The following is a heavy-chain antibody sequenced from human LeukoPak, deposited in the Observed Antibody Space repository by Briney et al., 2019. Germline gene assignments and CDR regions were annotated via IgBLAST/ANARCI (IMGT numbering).Heavy chain of an antibody. CDR3: ARDKEPCSIAVALGVPEYYFDY. D-gene: IGHD6-19*01. CDR2: STAYNSNT. CDR1: GYTFTSYG. Sequence: ASGKLSCKASGYTFTSYGISWVRQAPGQGQEWMGWSTAYNSNTNYAQKLQCRVTMTTDTSTSTAYMELRSLRSDDTAVYYCARDKEPCSIAVALGVPEYYFDYWGQGTLVSVSS. J-gene: IGHJ4*02. V-gene: IGHV1-18*01.